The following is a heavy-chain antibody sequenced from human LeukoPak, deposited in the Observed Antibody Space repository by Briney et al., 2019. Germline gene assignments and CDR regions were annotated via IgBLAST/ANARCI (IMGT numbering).Heavy chain of an antibody. D-gene: IGHD1-1*01. Sequence: PSETLSLTCTVSGGSISNYYWNWIRQAPGKGLEWIGYIYYTGSTNKNPSLKSRVTMSVDTSKNQFSLNLRSVTAADTAVYYCARYVPVKTGTTRASFDSWGQGTLVTVSS. V-gene: IGHV4-59*12. CDR1: GGSISNYY. CDR3: ARYVPVKTGTTRASFDS. CDR2: IYYTGST. J-gene: IGHJ4*02.